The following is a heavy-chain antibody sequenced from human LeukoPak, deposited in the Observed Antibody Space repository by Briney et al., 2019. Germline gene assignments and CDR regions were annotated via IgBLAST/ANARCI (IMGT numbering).Heavy chain of an antibody. V-gene: IGHV3-73*01. Sequence: GGSLTLSCAASGFTFSGSAMHWVRQASGKGLEWVGRIRSKANSYATAYAALVKGRFTISRDDSKNTAYLQMNSLKTEDTAVYYCTRLSPRYSYGGSGDYWGQGTLVTVSS. CDR3: TRLSPRYSYGGSGDY. J-gene: IGHJ4*02. CDR2: IRSKANSYAT. CDR1: GFTFSGSA. D-gene: IGHD5-18*01.